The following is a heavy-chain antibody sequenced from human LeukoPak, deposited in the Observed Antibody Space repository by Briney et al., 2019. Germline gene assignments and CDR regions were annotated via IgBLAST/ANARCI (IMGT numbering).Heavy chain of an antibody. CDR1: GGSISSYY. CDR2: IYTSGST. V-gene: IGHV4-4*07. Sequence: SETLSLTCTVSGGSISSYYWSWIRQPAGKGLEWIGRIYTSGSTNYNPSLKSRVTMSVDTSKNQFSLKLSSVTAADTAVYYCVRDGTIFGVVTAYNWFDPWGQGTLVTVSS. CDR3: VRDGTIFGVVTAYNWFDP. D-gene: IGHD3-3*01. J-gene: IGHJ5*02.